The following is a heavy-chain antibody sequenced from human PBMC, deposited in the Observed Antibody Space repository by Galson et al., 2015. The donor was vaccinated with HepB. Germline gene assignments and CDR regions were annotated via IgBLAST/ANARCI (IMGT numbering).Heavy chain of an antibody. CDR2: ISSSGLNT. V-gene: IGHV3-23*01. J-gene: IGHJ4*02. CDR1: GFTFSSYA. CDR3: AKCLGSGASCYKATIDY. Sequence: SLRLSCAASGFTFSSYAMIWVRQAPGKGLEWVSVISSSGLNTVYADSVKGRFTIPRDNSKNSLHLQMNSLRAEDTAFYHCAKCLGSGASCYKATIDYWGQGTLVTVSS. D-gene: IGHD2-2*02.